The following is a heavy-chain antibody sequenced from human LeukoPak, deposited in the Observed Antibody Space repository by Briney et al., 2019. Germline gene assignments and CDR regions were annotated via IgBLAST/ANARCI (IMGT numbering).Heavy chain of an antibody. CDR3: ARRNTSGWLDY. V-gene: IGHV3-23*01. CDR2: ISGSGGST. Sequence: GGSLRLSCAASGFTVSSNYVSWVRQAPGKGLEWVSVISGSGGSTHYADSVKGRFTISRDNSKNTLYLQLNSLRAEDTAVYYCARRNTSGWLDYWGQGTLVTVSS. CDR1: GFTVSSNY. D-gene: IGHD6-25*01. J-gene: IGHJ4*02.